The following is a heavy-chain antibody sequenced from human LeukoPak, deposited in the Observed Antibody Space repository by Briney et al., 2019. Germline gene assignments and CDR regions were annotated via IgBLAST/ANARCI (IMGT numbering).Heavy chain of an antibody. CDR3: ARSTSLRYFDWGLDY. J-gene: IGHJ4*02. Sequence: GGSLRLSCAASGFTFSSYWMHWVRQAPGKGLVWVSRINSDGSSTSYADSVKGRFTISRDNAKNTLYLQMNSLRAEDTAVYYCARSTSLRYFDWGLDYWGQGTLVTVSS. D-gene: IGHD3-9*01. V-gene: IGHV3-74*01. CDR2: INSDGSST. CDR1: GFTFSSYW.